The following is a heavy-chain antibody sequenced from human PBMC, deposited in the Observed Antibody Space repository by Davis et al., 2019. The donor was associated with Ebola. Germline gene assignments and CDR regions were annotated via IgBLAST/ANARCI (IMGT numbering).Heavy chain of an antibody. CDR1: GGPISSYY. CDR3: ARGSDFYSYGGDFDY. D-gene: IGHD5-18*01. V-gene: IGHV4-59*12. J-gene: IGHJ4*02. CDR2: IYYSGST. Sequence: MPSETLSLTCTVSGGPISSYYWSWIRQPPGKGLEWIGYIYYSGSTNYNPSLKSRLTISVDTSKNQFSLKLSSVTAADTAVYYCARGSDFYSYGGDFDYWGQGTLVTVSS.